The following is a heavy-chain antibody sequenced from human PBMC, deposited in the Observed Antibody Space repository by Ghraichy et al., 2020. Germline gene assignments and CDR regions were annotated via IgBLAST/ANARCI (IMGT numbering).Heavy chain of an antibody. D-gene: IGHD6-19*01. Sequence: ASVKVSCKVSGYTLTELSMHWVRQAPGKGLEWMGGFDPEDGETIYAQKFQGRVTMTEDTSTDTAYMELSSLRSEDTAVYYCATGRWLGPRLVQGYGMDVWGQGTTVTVSS. V-gene: IGHV1-24*01. CDR1: GYTLTELS. J-gene: IGHJ6*02. CDR2: FDPEDGET. CDR3: ATGRWLGPRLVQGYGMDV.